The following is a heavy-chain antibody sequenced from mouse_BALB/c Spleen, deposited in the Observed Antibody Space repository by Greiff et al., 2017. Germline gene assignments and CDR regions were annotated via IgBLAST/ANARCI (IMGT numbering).Heavy chain of an antibody. CDR1: GFAFSSYD. Sequence: EVKLVESGGGLVKPGGSLKLSCAASGFAFSSYDMSWVRQTPEKRLEWVAYISSGGGSTYYPDTVKGRFTISRDNAKNTLYLQMSSLKSEDTAMYYCAGTGYFDVWGAGTTVTVSS. V-gene: IGHV5-12-1*01. CDR2: ISSGGGST. D-gene: IGHD4-1*01. CDR3: AGTGYFDV. J-gene: IGHJ1*01.